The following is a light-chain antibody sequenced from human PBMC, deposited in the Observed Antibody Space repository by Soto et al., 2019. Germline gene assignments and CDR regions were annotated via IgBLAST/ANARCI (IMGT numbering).Light chain of an antibody. V-gene: IGKV1-27*01. Sequence: DIQMTQSPSSLSASVGDRVPITSRARQGIRNDLAWYQQKPGKVPKLLFYAASTLQSVVPSRFSGSGSGTEFTLTISSMQCEDVATYYCQKYNSAPWRFGQGTKVEIK. CDR3: QKYNSAPWR. J-gene: IGKJ1*01. CDR2: AAS. CDR1: QGIRND.